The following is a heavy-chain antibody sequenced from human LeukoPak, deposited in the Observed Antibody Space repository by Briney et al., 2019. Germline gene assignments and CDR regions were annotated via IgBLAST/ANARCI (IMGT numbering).Heavy chain of an antibody. D-gene: IGHD3-10*01. J-gene: IGHJ4*02. CDR2: ISSSGIT. CDR1: GGSISSYY. Sequence: SETLSLTCTVSGGSISSYYWSWIRQPAGKGQEWIGRISSSGITNYNPSLKSRVTMSIDTSKNQFSLRLDSVTAADTAVYYCARDLLGYYSGSFDFWGQGTLVTVSS. CDR3: ARDLLGYYSGSFDF. V-gene: IGHV4-4*07.